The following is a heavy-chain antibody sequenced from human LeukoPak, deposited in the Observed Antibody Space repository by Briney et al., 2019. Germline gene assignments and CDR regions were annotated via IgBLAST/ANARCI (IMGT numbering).Heavy chain of an antibody. CDR2: INPSGGST. CDR3: AANNGFLVTQPGDY. J-gene: IGHJ4*02. D-gene: IGHD3-3*01. V-gene: IGHV1-46*01. Sequence: EASVKVSCKASGYTFTSYYMHWVRQAPGQGLEWMGIINPSGGSTSYAQKFQGRVTMTEDTSTDTAYMELSSLRSEDTAVYYCAANNGFLVTQPGDYWGQGTLVTVSS. CDR1: GYTFTSYY.